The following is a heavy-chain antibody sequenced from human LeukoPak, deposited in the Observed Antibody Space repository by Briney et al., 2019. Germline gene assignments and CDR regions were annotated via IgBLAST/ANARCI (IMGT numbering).Heavy chain of an antibody. D-gene: IGHD5-18*01. Sequence: GASVKVSCKASGGTFSSYAISWVRQAPGQGLEWTGGIIPIFGTANYAQKFQGRVTITADESTSTAYMELSSLRSEDTAVYYCARGAEGCSYANDYWGQGTLVTVSS. J-gene: IGHJ4*02. CDR2: IIPIFGTA. V-gene: IGHV1-69*01. CDR1: GGTFSSYA. CDR3: ARGAEGCSYANDY.